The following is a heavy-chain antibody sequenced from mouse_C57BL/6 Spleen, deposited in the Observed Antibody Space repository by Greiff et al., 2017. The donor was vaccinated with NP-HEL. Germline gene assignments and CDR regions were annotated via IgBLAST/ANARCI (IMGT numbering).Heavy chain of an antibody. CDR2: ISSGSSTI. Sequence: EVQGVESGGGLVKPGGSLKLSCAASGFTFSDYGMHWVRQAPEKGLEWVAYISSGSSTIYYADTVKGRFTISRDNAKNTLFLQMTSLRSEDTAMYYCARGNTTVVEDAMDYWGQGTSVTVSS. D-gene: IGHD1-1*01. CDR3: ARGNTTVVEDAMDY. V-gene: IGHV5-17*01. CDR1: GFTFSDYG. J-gene: IGHJ4*01.